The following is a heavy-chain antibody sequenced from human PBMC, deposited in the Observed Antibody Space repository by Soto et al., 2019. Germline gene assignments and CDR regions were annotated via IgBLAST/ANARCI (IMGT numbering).Heavy chain of an antibody. J-gene: IGHJ5*02. CDR3: ARDKFSYGDNGWFDP. V-gene: IGHV4-31*03. CDR1: GGSITNSGHY. CDR2: IHDSGNA. D-gene: IGHD4-17*01. Sequence: QVQLQESGPGLVKPSRTLSLTCTVSGGSITNSGHYWSWVRQRPGKGLEWVGYIHDSGNADYNPILKSRASISVDSSKNQFSLKLTSVTAADTAKYFCARDKFSYGDNGWFDPWGQGILVTVS.